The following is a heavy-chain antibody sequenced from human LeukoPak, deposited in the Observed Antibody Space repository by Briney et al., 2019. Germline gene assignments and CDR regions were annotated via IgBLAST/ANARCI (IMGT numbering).Heavy chain of an antibody. CDR1: GGTFSSYA. Sequence: GASVKVSCKASGGTFSSYAISWVRQAPGQGLEWIGRIIPILGIANYAQKFQGRVTITADKSTSTAYMELSSLRSEDTAVYYCARDYYDSSGYFNWFDPWGQGTLVTVSS. V-gene: IGHV1-69*04. CDR2: IIPILGIA. CDR3: ARDYYDSSGYFNWFDP. J-gene: IGHJ5*02. D-gene: IGHD3-22*01.